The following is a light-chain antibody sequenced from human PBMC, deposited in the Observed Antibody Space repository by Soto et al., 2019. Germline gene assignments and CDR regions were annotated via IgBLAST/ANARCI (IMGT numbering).Light chain of an antibody. J-gene: IGKJ5*01. CDR1: QSVNSR. V-gene: IGKV3-20*01. CDR3: QHYGRSPIT. CDR2: GAS. Sequence: EIVMTQSPATLSLSPGERSTLSWMASQSVNSRLAWYQHKPGQAPRLLISGASSRATGIPDRFSGSGSATDFTLTISRLEPEDFALYYCQHYGRSPITFGQGTRLEIK.